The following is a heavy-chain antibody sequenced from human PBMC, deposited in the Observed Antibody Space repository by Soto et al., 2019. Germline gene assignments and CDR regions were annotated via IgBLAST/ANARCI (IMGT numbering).Heavy chain of an antibody. Sequence: QVQLVQSGAEVKKPGASVKVSCKASGYTFSSYGISWVRQAPGQGLEWMGWISAYNGNIKYTQKLQGRVTMTTDTSTSNAYMELRSLRSEDKTVYYCARDSPPVDYWGQGTLVTVSS. CDR1: GYTFSSYG. CDR2: ISAYNGNI. V-gene: IGHV1-18*01. CDR3: ARDSPPVDY. J-gene: IGHJ4*02.